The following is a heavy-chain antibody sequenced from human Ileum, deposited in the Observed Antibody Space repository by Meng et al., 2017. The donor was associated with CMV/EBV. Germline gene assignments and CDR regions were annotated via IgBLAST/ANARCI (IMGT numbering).Heavy chain of an antibody. CDR1: GESVKNNNYY. Sequence: QLQLQDSGPGLVKPPETLSLTCTVSGESVKNNNYYWAWIRQPPGQGLELIGTINYSGSIYYNPSLKSRVTLSVDTSKPQFSLRLTSVTAADTAMYYCARDMTNRWFYYWGQGILVTVSS. CDR2: INYSGSI. V-gene: IGHV4-39*07. D-gene: IGHD4-11*01. CDR3: ARDMTNRWFYY. J-gene: IGHJ4*02.